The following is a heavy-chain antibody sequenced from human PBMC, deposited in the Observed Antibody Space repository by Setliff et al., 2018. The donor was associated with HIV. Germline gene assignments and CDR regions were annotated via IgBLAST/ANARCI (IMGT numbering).Heavy chain of an antibody. V-gene: IGHV4-34*01. D-gene: IGHD3-22*01. CDR1: GGSLSGYY. J-gene: IGHJ4*02. CDR3: ARGGGYDRSGYYPFDY. CDR2: INHSGST. Sequence: SETLSLTCAVYGGSLSGYYWSWIRQSPEKGLEWIGEINHSGSTNYNPSLKSRVTMSVDTSKNQFSLKLSSVTAADTAVYYCARGGGYDRSGYYPFDYCGQGTPVTVSS.